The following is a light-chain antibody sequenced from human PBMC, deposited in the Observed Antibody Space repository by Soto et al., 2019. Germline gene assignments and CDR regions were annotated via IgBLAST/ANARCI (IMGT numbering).Light chain of an antibody. V-gene: IGKV3-20*01. CDR1: QSVSSSY. Sequence: EIVLTQSPGTLSLSPGERATLSCRASQSVSSSYLACYQQKPGQAPRLLIYDASSSATGIPDRFSGSGAGTDFTISISRLEPEDFAVYYRQQYGSSPTFGQGTKLEIK. CDR2: DAS. CDR3: QQYGSSPT. J-gene: IGKJ1*01.